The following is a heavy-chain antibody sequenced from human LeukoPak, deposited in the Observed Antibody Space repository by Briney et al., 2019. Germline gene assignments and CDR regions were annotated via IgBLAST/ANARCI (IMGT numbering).Heavy chain of an antibody. CDR3: ARGYSYVYYLDH. D-gene: IGHD5-18*01. CDR2: IYHSGST. CDR1: GGSISSSSYY. V-gene: IGHV4-39*07. Sequence: SETLSLTCTVSGGSISSSSYYWGWIRQPPGKGLEWIGSIYHSGSTFYNPSLKSRVTISVDTSKNQFSLKLSSVTAADTAVYYCARGYSYVYYLDHWGQGALVTVSS. J-gene: IGHJ4*02.